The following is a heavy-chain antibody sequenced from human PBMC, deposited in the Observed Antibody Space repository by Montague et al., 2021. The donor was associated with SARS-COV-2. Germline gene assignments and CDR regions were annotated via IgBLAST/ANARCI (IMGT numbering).Heavy chain of an antibody. V-gene: IGHV4-59*08. D-gene: IGHD2-15*01. CDR1: GGSISSYY. J-gene: IGHJ6*02. Sequence: SETLSLTCTVSGGSISSYYWSWIRQPPGKGLEWIGYIYYSGSTNYNPSLKSRVTISVDTSKNQFSLKLSSVTAADTAVYYCARHLIGSSPRYGMDVWGQGTPVTVSS. CDR3: ARHLIGSSPRYGMDV. CDR2: IYYSGST.